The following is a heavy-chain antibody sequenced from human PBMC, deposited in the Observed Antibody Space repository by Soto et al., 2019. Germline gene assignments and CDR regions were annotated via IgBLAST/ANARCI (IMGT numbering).Heavy chain of an antibody. Sequence: QVPLVQSGAEVKKPGSSVKVSCKASGGTFSSYAISWVRQAPGQGLEWMGGIIPIFGTANYAQKFQGRVTITADESTSTAYMELSSLRSEDTAVYYCARGIAVAGRNYWYFDLWGRGTLVTVSS. CDR1: GGTFSSYA. V-gene: IGHV1-69*01. D-gene: IGHD6-19*01. CDR3: ARGIAVAGRNYWYFDL. CDR2: IIPIFGTA. J-gene: IGHJ2*01.